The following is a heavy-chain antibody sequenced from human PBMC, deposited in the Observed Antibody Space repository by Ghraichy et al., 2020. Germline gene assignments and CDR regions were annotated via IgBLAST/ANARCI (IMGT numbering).Heavy chain of an antibody. D-gene: IGHD6-19*01. V-gene: IGHV3-23*01. J-gene: IGHJ4*02. CDR2: ITWNSAST. Sequence: LSLTCAASGFTFSGYAMRWVRQAPGKGLEWVSTITWNSASTRYADSVKGRSTISRDNYKNAVYLQVTSLREDDTAVYFCAKTGDSGWFYDYWGRGTLVTVSP. CDR1: GFTFSGYA. CDR3: AKTGDSGWFYDY.